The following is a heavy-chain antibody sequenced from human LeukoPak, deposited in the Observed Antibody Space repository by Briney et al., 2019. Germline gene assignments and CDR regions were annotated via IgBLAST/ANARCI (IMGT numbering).Heavy chain of an antibody. CDR2: VSAYNGKT. D-gene: IGHD4-11*01. Sequence: ASVKVSCKASNYSFINYGIGWVRQAPGQGLEWMGWVSAYNGKTSYAEQFRGRVTMTADTSTATGYMELTGLTSDDTAVYYCRRFYSNFGDYWGQGTRVAVSS. V-gene: IGHV1-18*01. CDR1: NYSFINYG. J-gene: IGHJ4*02. CDR3: RRFYSNFGDY.